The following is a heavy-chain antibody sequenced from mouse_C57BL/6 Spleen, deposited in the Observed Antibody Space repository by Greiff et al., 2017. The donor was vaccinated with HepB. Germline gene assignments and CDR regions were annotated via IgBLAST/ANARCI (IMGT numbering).Heavy chain of an antibody. CDR1: GYTFTDYY. CDR2: INPYNGGT. Sequence: EVQGVESGPVLVKPGASVKMSCKASGYTFTDYYMNWVKQSHGKSLEWIGVINPYNGGTSYNQKFKGKATLTVDKSSSTAYMELNSLTSEDSAVYYCARDEYHYFDYWGQGTTLTVSS. D-gene: IGHD2-10*02. J-gene: IGHJ2*01. V-gene: IGHV1-19*01. CDR3: ARDEYHYFDY.